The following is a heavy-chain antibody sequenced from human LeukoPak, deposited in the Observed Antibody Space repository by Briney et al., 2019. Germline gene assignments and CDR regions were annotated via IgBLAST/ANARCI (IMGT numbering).Heavy chain of an antibody. CDR1: GGSSWGSI. V-gene: IGHV4-34*01. J-gene: IGHJ4*02. CDR3: PRHLLVVVRGNIDY. CDR2: INHSRST. Sequence: PETLSLTRALRGGSSWGSISSWIRQPPGKGLEWIGEINHSRSTNYNPSLKSRVTISVDTSRNEFSLKLSSVTAADTVVYKCPRHLLVVVRGNIDYWGQGTLVTVSS. D-gene: IGHD2-15*01.